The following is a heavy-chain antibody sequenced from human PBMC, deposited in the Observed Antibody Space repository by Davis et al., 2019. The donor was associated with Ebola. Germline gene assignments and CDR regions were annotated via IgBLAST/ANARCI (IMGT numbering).Heavy chain of an antibody. CDR2: FGTVGDT. CDR3: VKDSSNIWFDI. Sequence: GGSLRLSCAASGFTVSSNYMSWVRQAPGKGLEWVSTFGTVGDTYYADSVKGRFAMSRDNSRGTLYLQMNSLRVEDSAIYYCVKDSSNIWFDIWG. V-gene: IGHV3-53*01. CDR1: GFTVSSNY. J-gene: IGHJ3*02. D-gene: IGHD2/OR15-2a*01.